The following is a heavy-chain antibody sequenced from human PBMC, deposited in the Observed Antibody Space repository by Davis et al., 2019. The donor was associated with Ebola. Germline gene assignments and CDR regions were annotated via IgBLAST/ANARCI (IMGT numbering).Heavy chain of an antibody. D-gene: IGHD3-9*01. V-gene: IGHV3-7*01. Sequence: PGGSLRLSCAASGFTFSNYWMNWVRQAPGKGLEWVANIKPDGSEIRYVDSVKGRFTISRDNAKNSLYLQMNSLRAEDTAVYYCARYSNFDWFDNWFDPWGQGTLVTVSS. CDR3: ARYSNFDWFDNWFDP. CDR2: IKPDGSEI. J-gene: IGHJ5*02. CDR1: GFTFSNYW.